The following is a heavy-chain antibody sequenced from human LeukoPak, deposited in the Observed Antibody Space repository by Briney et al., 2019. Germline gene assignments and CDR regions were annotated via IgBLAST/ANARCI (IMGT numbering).Heavy chain of an antibody. CDR2: IYHSGGT. J-gene: IGHJ4*02. V-gene: IGHV4-30-4*01. Sequence: SQTLSLTCTVSGGSVSSGDYSWSWIRQPPGKGLEWLGYIYHSGGTYYNPPLKSRVTISVDTSKNQFALKLTSVTAADTAVYYCARVTCSGGSCYSFDDWGQGTRVTVSS. D-gene: IGHD2-15*01. CDR1: GGSVSSGDYS. CDR3: ARVTCSGGSCYSFDD.